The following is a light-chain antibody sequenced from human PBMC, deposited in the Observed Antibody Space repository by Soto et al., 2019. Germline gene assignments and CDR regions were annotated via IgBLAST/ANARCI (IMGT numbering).Light chain of an antibody. CDR3: QQSYNSPPIT. V-gene: IGKV1-9*01. Sequence: DVQLTQSPSFLSASVGDRVTITCRASQGITNYLAWYQQKPGKAPKPLIYTASTLQSGVPSRFRGSGYGTDFALTISSLTPEDFATYYCQQSYNSPPITFGQGTRLEIK. CDR2: TAS. J-gene: IGKJ5*01. CDR1: QGITNY.